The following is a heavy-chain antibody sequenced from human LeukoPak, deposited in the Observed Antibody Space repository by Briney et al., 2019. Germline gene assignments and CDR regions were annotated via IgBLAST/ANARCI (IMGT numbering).Heavy chain of an antibody. CDR1: GGSISSYY. Sequence: SETLSLTCTVSGGSISSYYWSWIRQPAGKGLEWIGRIYTSGSTNYNPSLKSRVTMSVDTSKNQFSLKLSSVTAADTAVYYCARSRDCSSTSCYTDYYYYMDVWGKGTTVTVSS. D-gene: IGHD2-2*02. V-gene: IGHV4-4*07. CDR3: ARSRDCSSTSCYTDYYYYMDV. CDR2: IYTSGST. J-gene: IGHJ6*03.